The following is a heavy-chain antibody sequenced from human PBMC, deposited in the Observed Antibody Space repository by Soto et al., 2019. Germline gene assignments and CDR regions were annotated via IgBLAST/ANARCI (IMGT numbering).Heavy chain of an antibody. V-gene: IGHV3-48*02. J-gene: IGHJ6*02. CDR2: ISSSSSTI. CDR3: ASIFITGLHYYYYYGMDV. CDR1: GFTFSSYS. Sequence: EVQLVESGGGLVQPGGSLRLSCAASGFTFSSYSMNWVRQAPGKGLEWVSYISSSSSTIYYADSVKGRFTISRDNAKNSLYLQMNSLRDEQTAVYYCASIFITGLHYYYYYGMDVWGQGTTVTVSS. D-gene: IGHD1-20*01.